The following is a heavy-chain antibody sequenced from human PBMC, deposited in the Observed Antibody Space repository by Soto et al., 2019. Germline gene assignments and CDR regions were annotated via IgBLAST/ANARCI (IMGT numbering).Heavy chain of an antibody. Sequence: TGESLKISCKGSGYSFTSYWIGWVRQMPGKGLAWMGIIYPGDSDTRYSPSFQGQVTISADKSISTAYLQWSSLKASDTAMYYCARHKRNYYDSSGFYYGMDVWGQGTTVTVSS. CDR1: GYSFTSYW. CDR2: IYPGDSDT. D-gene: IGHD3-22*01. CDR3: ARHKRNYYDSSGFYYGMDV. V-gene: IGHV5-51*01. J-gene: IGHJ6*02.